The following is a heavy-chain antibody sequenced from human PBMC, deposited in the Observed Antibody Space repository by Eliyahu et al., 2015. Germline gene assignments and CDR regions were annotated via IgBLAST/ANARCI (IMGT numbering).Heavy chain of an antibody. D-gene: IGHD5-24*01. CDR1: GXXISSGSYY. CDR3: ARDRGWLQLHEY. J-gene: IGHJ4*02. V-gene: IGHV4-61*02. CDR2: IYXSGST. Sequence: VQLQESGPGLVKPSQTLSLTCTVSGXXISSGSYYWSWIRQPAGKGLEWVGRIYXSGSTNYNPSLKSRVTISVDTSKNQFSLKLSSVTAADTAVYYCARDRGWLQLHEYWGQGTLVTVSS.